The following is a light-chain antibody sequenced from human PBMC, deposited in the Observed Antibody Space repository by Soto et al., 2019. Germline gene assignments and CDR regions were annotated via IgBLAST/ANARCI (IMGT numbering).Light chain of an antibody. V-gene: IGKV1-33*01. CDR1: QSISSW. J-gene: IGKJ3*01. CDR3: QQYDNLRLFT. CDR2: DAS. Sequence: DIQMTQSPSSLSASVVDRVTITFRASQSISSWLAWYQQKPGKAPKLLIYDASNLETGVPSRFSGSGSGTDFTFTISSLQPEDIATYYCQQYDNLRLFTFGPGTKV.